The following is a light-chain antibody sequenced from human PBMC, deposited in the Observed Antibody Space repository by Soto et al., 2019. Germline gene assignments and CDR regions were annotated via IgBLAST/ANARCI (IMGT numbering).Light chain of an antibody. Sequence: DIQLTQSPSFLSASEGDRVTVTCRASQGISNYLAWYQQKPGKAPKLLINVASTLQSGVPSRFSGSGSGTXFTXTISSLQTEDSATYYCQQFNSFPRTFGQGTKVEIK. CDR1: QGISNY. CDR2: VAS. J-gene: IGKJ1*01. CDR3: QQFNSFPRT. V-gene: IGKV1-9*01.